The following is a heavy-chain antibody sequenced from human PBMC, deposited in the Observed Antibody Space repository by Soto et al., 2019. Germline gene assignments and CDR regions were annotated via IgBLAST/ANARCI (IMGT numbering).Heavy chain of an antibody. J-gene: IGHJ4*02. V-gene: IGHV3-74*01. CDR1: GFTFSNYW. Sequence: EVQLVESGGGLVQPGGSLRLSRAASGFTFSNYWMDWVRQAPGKGLVWVSRIKRDGSSISYADSVKGRVTISRDNAKNTLYLQMNSLRAEDTAVYYCARDGGRGGDLDYWGQGTLVTVSS. CDR3: ARDGGRGGDLDY. CDR2: IKRDGSSI. D-gene: IGHD2-21*02.